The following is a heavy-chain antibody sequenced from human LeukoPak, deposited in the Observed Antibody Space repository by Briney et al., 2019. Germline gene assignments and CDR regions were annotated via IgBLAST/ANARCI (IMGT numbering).Heavy chain of an antibody. CDR3: YTSITDY. CDR2: IRSKIDGGAT. CDR1: GFNVNNAW. D-gene: IGHD2-21*01. J-gene: IGHJ4*02. V-gene: IGHV3-15*07. Sequence: GGSLRLSCAASGFNVNNAWMSWVRQAPGKGLEWVGRIRSKIDGGATDYAAPVKGRFTISRDDSRNTLYLQINSLKIEDTAMYYCYTSITDYWGQGTLVTVSS.